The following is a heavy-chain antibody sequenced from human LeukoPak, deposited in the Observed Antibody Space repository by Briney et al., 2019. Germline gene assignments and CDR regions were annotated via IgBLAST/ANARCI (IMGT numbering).Heavy chain of an antibody. CDR3: ARGRKQWIY. D-gene: IGHD2-2*03. Sequence: SETLSLTCAVSGGSISTYYWSWIRQPPGKGLEWIGYIYYSGSTNHNPSLKSRVTISVDTSKNQFSLKLSSVTAADTAVYYCARGRKQWIYWGQGTLVTVSS. CDR1: GGSISTYY. CDR2: IYYSGST. J-gene: IGHJ4*02. V-gene: IGHV4-59*01.